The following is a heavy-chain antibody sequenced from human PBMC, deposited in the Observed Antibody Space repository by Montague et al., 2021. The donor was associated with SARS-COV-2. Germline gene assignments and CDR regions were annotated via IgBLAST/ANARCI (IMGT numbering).Heavy chain of an antibody. J-gene: IGHJ6*03. Sequence: SLRLSCAAAGITVSSYEMNWVRQAPGKGLEWVSKIISSGGSTYYADSVKGRFTIFRDNAKNSVFLQMNSLRAEDTAVYYCARGYSGYDWGGIGGYYYYMDVWGKGTTVTVS. CDR1: GITVSSYE. CDR2: IISSGGST. V-gene: IGHV3-48*03. CDR3: ARGYSGYDWGGIGGYYYYMDV. D-gene: IGHD5-12*01.